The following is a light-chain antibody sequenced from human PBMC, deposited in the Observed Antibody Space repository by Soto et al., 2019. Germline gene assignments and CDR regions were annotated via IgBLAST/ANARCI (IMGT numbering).Light chain of an antibody. CDR3: AAWDDSLNGVL. CDR2: SNN. V-gene: IGLV1-44*01. J-gene: IGLJ2*01. Sequence: QPVLTQPPSASETPGQRVTISCSGSSSNIGSNTVNWYRQLPGTAPKLLIYSNNQRPSGVPDRFSGSKSGTSASLAISGLQSEDEADYYCAAWDDSLNGVLFGGGTKLTVL. CDR1: SSNIGSNT.